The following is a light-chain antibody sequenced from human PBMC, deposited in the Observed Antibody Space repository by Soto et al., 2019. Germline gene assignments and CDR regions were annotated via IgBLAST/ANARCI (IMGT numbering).Light chain of an antibody. V-gene: IGKV1-5*03. CDR1: QSISSW. Sequence: DVQVTQYPSTLSASVGDRVTITGRASQSISSWLAWYQQKPGKAPKLLIYKASSLESGVPSRFSGSGSGTEFTLTISSLQPDDFATYYCQQYNTYLWTFGQGTKVDIK. J-gene: IGKJ1*01. CDR2: KAS. CDR3: QQYNTYLWT.